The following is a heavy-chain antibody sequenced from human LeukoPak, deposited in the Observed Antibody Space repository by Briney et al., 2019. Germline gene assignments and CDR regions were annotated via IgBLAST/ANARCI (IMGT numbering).Heavy chain of an antibody. Sequence: GGSLRLSCAASGFTCSSYSMNWVRQAPGKGLEWVSYICSSSSTIYYADSVKGRCTISRDNAKNSLYLQMSSLRAEDTAVYYCARDPVGVRGVITSGTHFDYWGQGTLVTVSS. CDR2: ICSSSSTI. CDR3: ARDPVGVRGVITSGTHFDY. J-gene: IGHJ4*02. V-gene: IGHV3-48*01. CDR1: GFTCSSYS. D-gene: IGHD3-10*01.